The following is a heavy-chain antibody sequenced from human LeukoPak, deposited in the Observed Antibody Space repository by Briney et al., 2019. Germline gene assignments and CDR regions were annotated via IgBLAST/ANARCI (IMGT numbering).Heavy chain of an antibody. CDR3: AREGGYDFWSGYVSGMDV. Sequence: ASVKVSCKASGYTFTCYYMHWVRQAPGQGLEWMGWINPNSGGTNYAQKFQGRVTMTRDTSISTAYMELSRLRSDDTAVYYCAREGGYDFWSGYVSGMDVWGQGTTVTVSS. D-gene: IGHD3-3*01. CDR2: INPNSGGT. CDR1: GYTFTCYY. V-gene: IGHV1-2*02. J-gene: IGHJ6*02.